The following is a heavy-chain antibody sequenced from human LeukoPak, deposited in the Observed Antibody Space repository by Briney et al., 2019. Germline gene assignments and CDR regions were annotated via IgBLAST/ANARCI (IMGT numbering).Heavy chain of an antibody. D-gene: IGHD5-18*01. CDR3: AKSPDTESNYYYYMDV. J-gene: IGHJ6*03. V-gene: IGHV4-59*08. CDR2: IYYSGST. Sequence: SETLSLTCTVSGGSISSYYWSWIRQPPGKGLEWIGYIYYSGSTNYNPSLKSRVTISMDRPKNQFSLKLSSVTAADTAVYYCAKSPDTESNYYYYMDVWGKGTTVTVSS. CDR1: GGSISSYY.